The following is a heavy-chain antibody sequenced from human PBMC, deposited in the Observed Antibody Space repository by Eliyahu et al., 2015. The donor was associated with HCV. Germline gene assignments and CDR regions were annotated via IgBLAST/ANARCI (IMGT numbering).Heavy chain of an antibody. CDR1: GFTFGDYA. CDR3: TRGRGSVVVVAATGYYFDY. D-gene: IGHD2-15*01. CDR2: IRSKAYGGTT. Sequence: EVQLVESGGGLVQPGRSLRLSCTTSGFTFGDYAMSWFRQAPGKGLEWVGFIRSKAYGGTTEYAASVKSRFTISRDDSKSIAYLQMNSLKTEDTAVYYCTRGRGSVVVVAATGYYFDYWGQGTLVTVSS. J-gene: IGHJ4*02. V-gene: IGHV3-49*03.